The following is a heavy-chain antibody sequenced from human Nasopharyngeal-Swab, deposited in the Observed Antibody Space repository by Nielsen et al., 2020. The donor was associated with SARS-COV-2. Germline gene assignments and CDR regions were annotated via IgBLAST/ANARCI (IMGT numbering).Heavy chain of an antibody. Sequence: SCAISGDSVSSSSAAWNWLRQSPSRGLEWLGRTYYRSKWYNDYAVSVKSRITINPDTSKNQFSLHLTSVTPEDPAVYYCARARGAYGDYYYYYYTDVWGKGTTVTVSS. CDR3: ARARGAYGDYYYYYYTDV. CDR1: GDSVSSSSAA. V-gene: IGHV6-1*01. CDR2: TYYRSKWYN. D-gene: IGHD4-17*01. J-gene: IGHJ6*03.